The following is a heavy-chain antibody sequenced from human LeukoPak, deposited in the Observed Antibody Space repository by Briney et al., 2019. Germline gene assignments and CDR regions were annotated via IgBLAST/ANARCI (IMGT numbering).Heavy chain of an antibody. J-gene: IGHJ4*02. D-gene: IGHD5-18*01. Sequence: GGSLRLSCAGSGFTFSSYWMSWVRQAPGKGLEWVANIKQDGSEKYYVDSVKARFTISRDNAKNSLYLQMNSLRAEDTAVYYFARCQTYSYGPDYWGQGTLVTVSS. CDR2: IKQDGSEK. V-gene: IGHV3-7*01. CDR3: ARCQTYSYGPDY. CDR1: GFTFSSYW.